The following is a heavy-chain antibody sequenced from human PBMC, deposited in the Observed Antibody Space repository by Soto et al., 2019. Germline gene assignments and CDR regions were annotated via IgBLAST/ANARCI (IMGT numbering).Heavy chain of an antibody. V-gene: IGHV1-69*01. CDR1: GGTFSSYA. J-gene: IGHJ2*01. CDR3: ARGSSSSTWFDPWYFDL. D-gene: IGHD6-13*01. Sequence: QVQLVQSGAGVKKPGSSVKVSCKASGGTFSSYAISWVRQASGQGLEWMGGIIPIFGTANYAQKFQGRVTITADESTSTAYMELSSLRSEDTAVDYCARGSSSSTWFDPWYFDLWGRGTLVTASS. CDR2: IIPIFGTA.